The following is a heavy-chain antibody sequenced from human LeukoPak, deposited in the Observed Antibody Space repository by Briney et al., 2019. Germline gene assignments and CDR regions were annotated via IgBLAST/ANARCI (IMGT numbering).Heavy chain of an antibody. CDR1: GFTFNSFA. J-gene: IGHJ4*02. CDR2: ISGSGGST. CDR3: ARVRPWVFDY. V-gene: IGHV3-23*01. Sequence: PGGSLRLSCAASGFTFNSFAMSWVRQAPGKGLEWVSVISGSGGSTYYADSVKGRFTISRDNSKNTLYLQMNSLRAEDTAVYYCARVRPWVFDYWGQGTLVTVSS.